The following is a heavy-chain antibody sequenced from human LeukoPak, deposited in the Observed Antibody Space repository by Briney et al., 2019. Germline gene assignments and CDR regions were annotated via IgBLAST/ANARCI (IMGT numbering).Heavy chain of an antibody. CDR1: VFTFSSYV. J-gene: IGHJ4*02. Sequence: GGSLRLSSASSVFTFSSYVMHWVRPAPGKGLEWVAVIAYDVSNKYYADSVKGRFTISRDNSKKTLYLPMNSLGAEDTAVYYCAKVPIPYSIGLYYFDYRGQGALVSDSS. V-gene: IGHV3-30*18. D-gene: IGHD6-19*01. CDR2: IAYDVSNK. CDR3: AKVPIPYSIGLYYFDY.